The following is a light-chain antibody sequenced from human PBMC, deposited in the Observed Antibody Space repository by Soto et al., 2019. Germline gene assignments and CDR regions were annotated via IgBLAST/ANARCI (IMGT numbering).Light chain of an antibody. V-gene: IGKV3-15*01. CDR3: QQYHKWPPQYT. J-gene: IGKJ2*01. CDR2: DAS. CDR1: QNINSD. Sequence: EIVMTQSPVTLSVSPGERATLSCRASQNINSDLAWYQQRPGQAPRLLIYDASSRATDIPPRIRGSGSGTDFTLTISSLQSEDLGVYFCQQYHKWPPQYTIGQGTKLEI.